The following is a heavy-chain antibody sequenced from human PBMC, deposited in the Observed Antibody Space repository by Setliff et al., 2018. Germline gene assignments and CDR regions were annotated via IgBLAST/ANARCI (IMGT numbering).Heavy chain of an antibody. CDR2: ISAHSGNT. V-gene: IGHV1-18*01. CDR1: GYTFNHYG. D-gene: IGHD2-8*01. J-gene: IGHJ4*02. CDR3: ERLVRYCTRVTCQRSSDGDF. Sequence: ASVKVSCKASGYTFNHYGITWVRLAPGQGLEWMGWISAHSGNTFYAPQFQGRLVMTTDTSTNTAYMELRNLTSDGTAMYFCERLVRYCTRVTCQRSSDGDFWGQGTPVTVSS.